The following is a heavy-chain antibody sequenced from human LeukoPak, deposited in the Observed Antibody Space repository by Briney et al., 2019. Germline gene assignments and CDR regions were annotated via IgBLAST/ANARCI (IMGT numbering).Heavy chain of an antibody. CDR2: FDPEDGET. CDR1: GYTLAELS. J-gene: IGHJ4*02. V-gene: IGHV1-24*01. D-gene: IGHD1-26*01. Sequence: ASVKVSCKVSGYTLAELSMHWVRQAPGKGLEWMGGFDPEDGETIYAQKFQGRVTMTEDTSTDTAYMELSSLRSEDTAVYYCATGEWELTLFDYWGQGTLVTVSS. CDR3: ATGEWELTLFDY.